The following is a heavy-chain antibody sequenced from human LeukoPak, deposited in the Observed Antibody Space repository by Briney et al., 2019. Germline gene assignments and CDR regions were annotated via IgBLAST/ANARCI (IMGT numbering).Heavy chain of an antibody. J-gene: IGHJ5*02. CDR1: GGSFSGYY. V-gene: IGHV4-34*01. CDR3: ARGRGITIFGVVIADWSDP. CDR2: INHSGST. D-gene: IGHD3-3*01. Sequence: PSETLSLTCAVYGGSFSGYYWSWIRQPPGKGLEWIGEINHSGSTNYNPSLKSRVTISVDTSKNQFSLKLSSVTAADTAVYYCARGRGITIFGVVIADWSDPWGQGTLVTVSS.